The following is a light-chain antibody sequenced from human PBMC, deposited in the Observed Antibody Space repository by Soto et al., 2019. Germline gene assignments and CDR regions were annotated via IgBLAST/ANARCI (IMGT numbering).Light chain of an antibody. CDR2: GAS. Sequence: VMTQSPATLSVSPGERATLSCRASQSVSSNLAWYQQTPGQAPRLLIYGASTRATGIPVRFSGSASGTEFTLTISSLQPDDFATYYCQQYYTYWHMFGQGSNEDIK. J-gene: IGKJ1*01. CDR3: QQYYTYWHM. V-gene: IGKV3-15*01. CDR1: QSVSSN.